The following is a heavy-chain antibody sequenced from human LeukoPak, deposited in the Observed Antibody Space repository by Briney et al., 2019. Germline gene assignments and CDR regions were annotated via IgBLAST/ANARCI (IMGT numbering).Heavy chain of an antibody. CDR2: ISSSSSYI. D-gene: IGHD6-19*01. J-gene: IGHJ4*02. V-gene: IGHV3-21*01. CDR3: ARSRKQWLVDY. Sequence: GGSLRLSCAASGFTFSSYSMNWVRQAPGKGLEWVSSISSSSSYIYYADSVKGRFTISRDNAKNSLYLQMNSLRAEDTAVNYCARSRKQWLVDYWAREPWSPSPQ. CDR1: GFTFSSYS.